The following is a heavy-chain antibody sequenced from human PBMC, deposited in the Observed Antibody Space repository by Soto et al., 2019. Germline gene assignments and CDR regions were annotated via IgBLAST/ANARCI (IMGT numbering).Heavy chain of an antibody. Sequence: PSGTLSLTCTVSGGSISSYYWSWIRQPPGKGLEWIGYIYYSGSTNYNPSLKSRVTISVDTSKNQFSLKLSSVTAADTAVYYCASEYSSSSGDWYYGMDVWGQGTTVTVSS. D-gene: IGHD6-6*01. CDR3: ASEYSSSSGDWYYGMDV. V-gene: IGHV4-59*01. J-gene: IGHJ6*02. CDR1: GGSISSYY. CDR2: IYYSGST.